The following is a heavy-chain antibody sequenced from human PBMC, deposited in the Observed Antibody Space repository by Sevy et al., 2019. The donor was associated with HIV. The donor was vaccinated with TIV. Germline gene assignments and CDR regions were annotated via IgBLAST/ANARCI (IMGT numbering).Heavy chain of an antibody. D-gene: IGHD2-15*01. J-gene: IGHJ4*02. CDR3: VAANTWQDY. CDR1: GFTFSSYW. Sequence: GGSLRLSCAASGFTFSSYWMHWVRQAPGKGPVWVSGVNSDGSSTNYADSVKGRFTMFRDSAKNTLYLQMNSPGAEDTAVYFCVAANTWQDYWGQGTLVTVSS. V-gene: IGHV3-74*01. CDR2: VNSDGSST.